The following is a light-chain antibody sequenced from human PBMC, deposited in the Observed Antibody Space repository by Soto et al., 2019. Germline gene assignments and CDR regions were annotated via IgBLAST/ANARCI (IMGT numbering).Light chain of an antibody. CDR1: QGISSY. Sequence: IPLTQSPSSLSASVGDRVTITCRASQGISSYLAWYQQKLGKAPKLLIYAASTLQSGVPSRFSGSGSGTDFTLTISSLQPEDFATYYCQQVNSYPLTFGGGTKVEIK. CDR3: QQVNSYPLT. V-gene: IGKV1-9*01. CDR2: AAS. J-gene: IGKJ4*01.